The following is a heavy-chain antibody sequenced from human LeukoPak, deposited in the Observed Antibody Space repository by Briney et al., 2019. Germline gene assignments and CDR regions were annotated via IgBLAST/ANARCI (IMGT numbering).Heavy chain of an antibody. J-gene: IGHJ4*02. V-gene: IGHV4-34*01. CDR3: AAGAPKFLHLIY. CDR1: GGSFSGYY. Sequence: SETLSLTCAVYGGSFSGYYWTWVRQPPGKGLEWLGEINHNGSTNYNQSLKSRVTISLASSRKQFSLRLTSVTAADTAVYYCAAGAPKFLHLIYWGQGTLVTVSS. CDR2: INHNGST. D-gene: IGHD5-24*01.